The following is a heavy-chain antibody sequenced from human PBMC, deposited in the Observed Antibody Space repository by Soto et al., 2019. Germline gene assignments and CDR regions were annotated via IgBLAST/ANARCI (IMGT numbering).Heavy chain of an antibody. J-gene: IGHJ4*02. CDR3: AIESKISGWSWFDY. CDR2: INTSGGST. D-gene: IGHD6-19*01. CDR1: GYTFTNYY. Sequence: QVQLVQSGAAVKKPGASVKVSCKASGYTFTNYYIHWVRQAPGQGLEWMGMINTSGGSTSYTRRFQCRVTLTRDTSTSTVYMELSSPRSEDTAVYYCAIESKISGWSWFDYWGQGTLGNVAS. V-gene: IGHV1-46*01.